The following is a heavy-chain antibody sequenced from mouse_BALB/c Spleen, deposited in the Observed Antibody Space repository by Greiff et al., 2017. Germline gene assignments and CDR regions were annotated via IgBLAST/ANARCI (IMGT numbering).Heavy chain of an antibody. Sequence: EVKLQESGGGLVQPGGSLKLSCAASGFTFSSYGMSWVRQTPDKRLELVATINSNGGSTYYPDSVKGRFTISRDNAKNTLYLQMSSLKSEDTAIYYCATGFYGYDYWGQGTTLTVSS. CDR1: GFTFSSYG. J-gene: IGHJ2*01. CDR2: INSNGGST. V-gene: IGHV5-6-3*01. D-gene: IGHD1-2*01. CDR3: ATGFYGYDY.